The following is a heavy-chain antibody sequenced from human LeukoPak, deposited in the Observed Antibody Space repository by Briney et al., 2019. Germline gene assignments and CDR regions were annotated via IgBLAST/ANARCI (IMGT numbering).Heavy chain of an antibody. CDR3: AGLGIATAGAQFDY. J-gene: IGHJ4*02. CDR1: GFTVSSNY. Sequence: GGSLRLSCAASGFTVSSNYMSWVRQAPGKGLEWVSVIYSGGSTYYSDSVKGRFTISRDNSKNPLYLQMNSLRAEDTAVYYCAGLGIATAGAQFDYWGQGTLVTVSS. CDR2: IYSGGST. D-gene: IGHD6-13*01. V-gene: IGHV3-53*01.